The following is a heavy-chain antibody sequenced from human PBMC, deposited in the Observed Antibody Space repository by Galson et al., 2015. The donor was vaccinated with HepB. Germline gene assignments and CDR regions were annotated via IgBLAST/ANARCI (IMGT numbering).Heavy chain of an antibody. Sequence: LRLSCAASGFTFSGYEINWVRQAPGKGLEWVSYISSSGSTIYYADSVKGRFTISRDNAKNSLYLQMNSLRAEDTAVYYCARGEDCSGGSCPESLYFDYWGQGTLVTVSS. CDR1: GFTFSGYE. CDR3: ARGEDCSGGSCPESLYFDY. J-gene: IGHJ4*02. CDR2: ISSSGSTI. D-gene: IGHD2-15*01. V-gene: IGHV3-48*03.